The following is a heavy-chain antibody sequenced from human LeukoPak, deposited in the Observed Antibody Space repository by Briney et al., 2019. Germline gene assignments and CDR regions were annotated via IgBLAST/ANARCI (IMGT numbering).Heavy chain of an antibody. CDR1: GYTFSSYW. D-gene: IGHD3-10*01. Sequence: TGGSLRLSCAASGYTFSSYWMSWVRQAPGKGLEWVANIKQDGSEKYYVDSVKGRFTISRDNAKNSLYLQMNSLRAEDTAVYYCARANGLLWFGELSTTYYYYGMDVSGQGTTVTVSS. CDR2: IKQDGSEK. J-gene: IGHJ6*02. CDR3: ARANGLLWFGELSTTYYYYGMDV. V-gene: IGHV3-7*01.